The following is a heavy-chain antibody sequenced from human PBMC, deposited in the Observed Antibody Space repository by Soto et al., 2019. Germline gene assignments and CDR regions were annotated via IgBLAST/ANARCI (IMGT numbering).Heavy chain of an antibody. CDR1: GFSLSTSGVG. CDR2: IYWNDDK. D-gene: IGHD6-13*01. J-gene: IGHJ5*02. Sequence: SGPTLVNPTQTLTLTCTFSGFSLSTSGVGVGWIRQPPGKALEWLALIYWNDDKRYSPSLKSRLTITKDTSKNQVVLTMTNMDPVDTATYYCAHRGCSSCPWGFDPWGQGTLVTAPQ. V-gene: IGHV2-5*01. CDR3: AHRGCSSCPWGFDP.